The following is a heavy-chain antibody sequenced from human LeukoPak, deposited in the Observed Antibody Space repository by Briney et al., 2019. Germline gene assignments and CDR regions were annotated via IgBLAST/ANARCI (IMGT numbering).Heavy chain of an antibody. Sequence: SETLSLTCTVSGGSISSGGYYWSWIRQPPGKGLEWIGYIYHSGSTYYNPSLKSRVTISVNRSKNQFSLKLSSVTAADTAVYYCAKDSGGLIGPNRNPFDYWGQGTLVTVSS. CDR2: IYHSGST. CDR1: GGSISSGGYY. J-gene: IGHJ4*02. D-gene: IGHD3-10*01. CDR3: AKDSGGLIGPNRNPFDY. V-gene: IGHV4-30-2*01.